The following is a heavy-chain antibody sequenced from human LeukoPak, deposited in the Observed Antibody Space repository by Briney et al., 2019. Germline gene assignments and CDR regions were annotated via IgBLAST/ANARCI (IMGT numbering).Heavy chain of an antibody. CDR3: ARGRPTGPSRVFVVK. Sequence: PGGSLRLSCAASGFSFGSYAMTWVRQAPGKGLEWVSSMSSGGTYIYYAESVRGRFTISRDNAKSSLYLLMNNLRVDDTAVYYCARGRPTGPSRVFVVKWGQGTQVTVSS. J-gene: IGHJ4*02. CDR1: GFSFGSYA. CDR2: MSSGGTYI. D-gene: IGHD6-6*01. V-gene: IGHV3-21*06.